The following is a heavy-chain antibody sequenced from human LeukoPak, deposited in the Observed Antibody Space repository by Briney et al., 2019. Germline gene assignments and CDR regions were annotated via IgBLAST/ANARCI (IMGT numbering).Heavy chain of an antibody. CDR1: GGSISGGGYY. CDR3: ARVSSGYYPNWFDP. D-gene: IGHD3-22*01. V-gene: IGHV4-30-2*01. Sequence: SETLSLTCTVSGGSISGGGYYWSWIRKPPGKGLEWIGYIYHSGSTYYNPSLKSRVTISVDRSKNQFSLKLSSVTAADTAVYYCARVSSGYYPNWFDPWGQGTLVTVSS. CDR2: IYHSGST. J-gene: IGHJ5*02.